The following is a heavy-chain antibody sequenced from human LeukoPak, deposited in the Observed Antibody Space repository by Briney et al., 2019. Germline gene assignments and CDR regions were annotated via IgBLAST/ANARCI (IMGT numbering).Heavy chain of an antibody. CDR3: ARRVRSADHRCDY. V-gene: IGHV4-59*12. CDR2: IYYSGST. J-gene: IGHJ4*02. CDR1: GDSISSYY. D-gene: IGHD1-14*01. Sequence: SETLSLTCTVSGDSISSYYCSWIRQPPGKGLEWIGYIYYSGSTSYNPSLKSRVTISVDTSKNQFSLQVTSVTAADTAVYYCARRVRSADHRCDYWGQGTLVTVSS.